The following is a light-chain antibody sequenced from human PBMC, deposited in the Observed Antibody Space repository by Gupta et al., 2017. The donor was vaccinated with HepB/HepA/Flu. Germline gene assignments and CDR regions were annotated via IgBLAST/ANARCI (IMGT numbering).Light chain of an antibody. CDR3: QQYGYTPLT. Sequence: VVLAQSPGTLSFSSGERATLSCRTSQSIPNNFLSWYQQKPGQTPRLLIHAASSRAAGTPDRFSGSGSGTDFSLTISSLEPEDFAMYYCQQYGYTPLTFGGGTKVEIK. CDR1: QSIPNNF. CDR2: AAS. J-gene: IGKJ4*01. V-gene: IGKV3-20*01.